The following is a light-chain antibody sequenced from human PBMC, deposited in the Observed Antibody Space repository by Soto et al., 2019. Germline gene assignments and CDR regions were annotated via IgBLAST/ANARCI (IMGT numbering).Light chain of an antibody. V-gene: IGKV3-11*01. CDR1: QSVTTY. J-gene: IGKJ5*01. CDR2: DAS. Sequence: EIVLTQSPATLSLSPGERATLSCRASQSVTTYLAWYQQKPGQAPRLLIYDASNRATGIPARFSGSGYGTDFTLTISSPEPEDFAVYYCQLRNNWPPITFGQGTRLEIK. CDR3: QLRNNWPPIT.